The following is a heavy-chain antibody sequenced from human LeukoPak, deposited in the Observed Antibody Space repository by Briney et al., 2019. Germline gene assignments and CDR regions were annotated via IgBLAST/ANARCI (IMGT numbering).Heavy chain of an antibody. Sequence: ASVKVSCKASGGTFSSYAISWVRQAPGQGLEWMGGIIPIFGTANYAQKLQGRVTITTDESTSTAYMELSSLRSEDTAVYYCARGVYYYDSSGYYYFDYWGQGTLVTVSS. D-gene: IGHD3-22*01. V-gene: IGHV1-69*05. J-gene: IGHJ4*02. CDR2: IIPIFGTA. CDR3: ARGVYYYDSSGYYYFDY. CDR1: GGTFSSYA.